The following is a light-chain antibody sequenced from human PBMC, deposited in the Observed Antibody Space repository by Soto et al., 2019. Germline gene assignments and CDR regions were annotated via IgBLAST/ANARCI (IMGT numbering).Light chain of an antibody. V-gene: IGKV3-15*01. CDR3: QQYINWPRT. CDR1: QRLTSN. Sequence: GTLSVSPGERVTLSCRASQRLTSNLAWYQQRPGQAPRLLIYGASIRATDIPARFIGSGSGTEFTLTISSLQSEDFAVYYCQQYINWPRTFGQGTKVDIK. CDR2: GAS. J-gene: IGKJ1*01.